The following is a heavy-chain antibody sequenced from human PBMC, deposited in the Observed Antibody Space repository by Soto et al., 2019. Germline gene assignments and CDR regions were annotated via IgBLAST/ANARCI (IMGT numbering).Heavy chain of an antibody. CDR3: ARDLDSSGWFPAAVGMDV. J-gene: IGHJ6*02. Sequence: SQTLSLTCAISWDSVSSNSAAWNWIRQSPSRGLEWLGRTYYRSKWYNDYAVSVKSRITINPDTSKNQFSLQLNSVTPEDTAVYYCARDLDSSGWFPAAVGMDVWGQGTTVTVSS. CDR2: TYYRSKWYN. V-gene: IGHV6-1*01. D-gene: IGHD6-19*01. CDR1: WDSVSSNSAA.